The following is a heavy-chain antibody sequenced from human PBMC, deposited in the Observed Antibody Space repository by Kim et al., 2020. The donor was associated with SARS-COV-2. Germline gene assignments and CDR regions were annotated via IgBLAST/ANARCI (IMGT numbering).Heavy chain of an antibody. D-gene: IGHD6-13*01. J-gene: IGHJ2*01. CDR3: ARLIAAAGTRYFDR. CDR1: GYSFTSYW. V-gene: IGHV5-51*07. Sequence: GESLKISCKGSGYSFTSYWIGWVHQMPGKGLEWMGIIYPCDSDTRYSPSFQGQVTISADKSISTAYLQWSSLKASDTAMYYCARLIAAAGTRYFDRWGRGSLVTVSS. CDR2: IYPCDSDT.